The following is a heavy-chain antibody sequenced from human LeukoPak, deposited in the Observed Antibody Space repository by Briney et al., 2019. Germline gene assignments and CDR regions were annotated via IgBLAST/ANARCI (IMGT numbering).Heavy chain of an antibody. CDR3: AELGITMIGGV. CDR1: GFTFSSYE. V-gene: IGHV3-48*03. Sequence: GGSLRLSCAASGFTFSSYEVNWVRQAPGKGLEWVSYISSSGSTIYYADSVKGRFTISRDNAKNSLYLQMDSLRAEDTAVYYCAELGITMIGGVWGKGTTVTISS. D-gene: IGHD3-10*02. CDR2: ISSSGSTI. J-gene: IGHJ6*04.